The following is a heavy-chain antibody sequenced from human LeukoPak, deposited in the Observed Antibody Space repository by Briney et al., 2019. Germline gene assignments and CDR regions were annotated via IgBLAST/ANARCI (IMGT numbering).Heavy chain of an antibody. CDR3: AKDPWFGEDDAFDI. D-gene: IGHD3-10*01. J-gene: IGHJ3*02. Sequence: PGGSLRLSCAASGFTFSDYSMNWVRQAPGKGLEWVSYISSSSSTIYYADSVKGRLTISRDNAKNSLYLQMNSLRAEDTAVYYCAKDPWFGEDDAFDIWGQGTMVTVSS. CDR2: ISSSSSTI. V-gene: IGHV3-48*01. CDR1: GFTFSDYS.